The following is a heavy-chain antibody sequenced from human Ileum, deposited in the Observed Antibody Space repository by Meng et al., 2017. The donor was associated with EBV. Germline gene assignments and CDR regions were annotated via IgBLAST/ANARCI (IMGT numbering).Heavy chain of an antibody. CDR1: GDSINGGGFS. CDR3: ARDSNGDYGWVDP. D-gene: IGHD4-17*01. J-gene: IGHJ5*02. Sequence: QLRLQESGSGLVKPSXXLSLTCXVSGDSINGGGFSWNWIRQSPGKGLEWIGYIYHTGGTYSNPSLRRRVTMSVDTSKNQFSLNLTSVTAADTAVYYCARDSNGDYGWVDPGGQGTLVTVSS. CDR2: IYHTGGT. V-gene: IGHV4-30-2*05.